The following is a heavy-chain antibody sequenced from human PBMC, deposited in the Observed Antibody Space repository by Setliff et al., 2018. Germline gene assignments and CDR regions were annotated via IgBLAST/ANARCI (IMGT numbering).Heavy chain of an antibody. Sequence: ASVKVSCKASGYTFTTYAMGWMRQAPGQRLEWMGWINTNTGNPSYAQGFTGRFVFSLDTSVSTAYLQISSLKAEDTALYYCATGSLVAAGSCADFDYWGQGTLVTVSS. V-gene: IGHV7-4-1*02. CDR3: ATGSLVAAGSCADFDY. J-gene: IGHJ4*02. CDR2: INTNTGNP. D-gene: IGHD6-13*01. CDR1: GYTFTTYA.